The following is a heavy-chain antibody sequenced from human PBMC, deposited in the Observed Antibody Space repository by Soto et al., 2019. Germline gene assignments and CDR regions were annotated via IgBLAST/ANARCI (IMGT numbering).Heavy chain of an antibody. Sequence: QVHLQESGPGLVQPSGTLSLTCTVSSGSIRSGNWWSWVSQSPGKGLEWIGEMFHSGSASYNPSLKSRVTISVDKSTNQFSLKLISVTAADTAVYYGARVEGDILTLDSWGQGTLVTVSS. V-gene: IGHV4-4*02. CDR3: ARVEGDILTLDS. J-gene: IGHJ4*02. CDR2: MFHSGSA. CDR1: SGSIRSGNW. D-gene: IGHD3-9*01.